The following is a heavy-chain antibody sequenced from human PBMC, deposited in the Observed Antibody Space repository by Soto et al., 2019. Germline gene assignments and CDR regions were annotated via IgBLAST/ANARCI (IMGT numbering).Heavy chain of an antibody. CDR2: IWYDGSNK. Sequence: GGSLRLSCAASGFTFSSYGMHWVRQAPGKGLEWVAVIWYDGSNKYYADSVKGRFTISRDNSKYTLYLQMNSLRAEDTAVYYCARELRYFDWFTYGMDVWGQGTTVTVSS. CDR1: GFTFSSYG. V-gene: IGHV3-33*01. J-gene: IGHJ6*02. CDR3: ARELRYFDWFTYGMDV. D-gene: IGHD3-9*01.